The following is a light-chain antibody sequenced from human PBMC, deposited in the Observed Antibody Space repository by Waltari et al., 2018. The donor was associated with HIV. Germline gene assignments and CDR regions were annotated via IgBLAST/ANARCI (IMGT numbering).Light chain of an antibody. V-gene: IGLV2-8*01. CDR2: EVS. CDR1: SSDAGDAHY. Sequence: QSALTQPPSASGSPGQSVTISCTGISSDAGDAHYVSWYQQSPGKAPKLIIYEVSKRPSGVPDRFSASKSGNTASLSVSGLQADDEAHYYCSSYAGSSTWVFGGGTKVTVL. J-gene: IGLJ3*02. CDR3: SSYAGSSTWV.